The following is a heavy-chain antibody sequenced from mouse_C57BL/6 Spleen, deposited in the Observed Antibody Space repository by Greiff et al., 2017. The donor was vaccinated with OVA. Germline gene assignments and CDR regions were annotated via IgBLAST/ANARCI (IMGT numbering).Heavy chain of an antibody. D-gene: IGHD1-1*01. CDR2: IDPSDSYT. Sequence: VQLQQPGAELVMPGASVKLSCKASGYTFTSYWMHWVKQRPGPGLEWIGEIDPSDSYTNYNQKFKGKSTLTVDKSSSTAYMQLSSLTSEDSAVYYCARSDYYGSSYLFAYWGQGTLVTVSA. J-gene: IGHJ3*01. CDR1: GYTFTSYW. V-gene: IGHV1-69*01. CDR3: ARSDYYGSSYLFAY.